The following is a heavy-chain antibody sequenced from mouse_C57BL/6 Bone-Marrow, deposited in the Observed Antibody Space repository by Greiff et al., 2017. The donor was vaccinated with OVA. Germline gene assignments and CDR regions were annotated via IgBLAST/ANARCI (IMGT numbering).Heavy chain of an antibody. CDR1: GYTFTDYE. CDR3: TRVYSNYYAMDY. J-gene: IGHJ4*01. Sequence: QVQLQQSGAELVRPRASVTLSCKASGYTFTDYEMHWVKQTPVHGLEWIGAIDPETGGTAYNQKFKGKAILTADKSSSTAYMERRSLTSEDSSVYYWTRVYSNYYAMDYWGQGTSVTVSS. CDR2: IDPETGGT. V-gene: IGHV1-15*01. D-gene: IGHD2-5*01.